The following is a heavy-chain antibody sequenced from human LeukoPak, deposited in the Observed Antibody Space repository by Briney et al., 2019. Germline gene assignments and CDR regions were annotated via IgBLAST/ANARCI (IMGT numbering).Heavy chain of an antibody. CDR3: ARVYYDSSVVGPLDY. V-gene: IGHV1-46*01. Sequence: ASVKVSCKASGYTFTSYYMHWVRQAPGQGLECMGIINPSGGSTTYAQKFQGRVTMTRDMSTSTVYMELSSLRSEDTAIYYCARVYYDSSVVGPLDYWGQGTLVTVSS. D-gene: IGHD3-22*01. J-gene: IGHJ4*02. CDR2: INPSGGST. CDR1: GYTFTSYY.